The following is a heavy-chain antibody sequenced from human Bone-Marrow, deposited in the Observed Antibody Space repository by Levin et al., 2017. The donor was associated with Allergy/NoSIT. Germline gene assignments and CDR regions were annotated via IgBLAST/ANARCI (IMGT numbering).Heavy chain of an antibody. J-gene: IGHJ6*03. V-gene: IGHV1-2*06. D-gene: IGHD6-13*01. Sequence: ASVKVSCKASGYTFSDNYIYWVRQAPGQGLEWLGRINPNSSSTVYAQKFQGRVTLTRDKSISTVYIELTRLTSDDTATFYCARGRRTADGKNFYYYMDVWGKGTTVTVSS. CDR2: INPNSSST. CDR3: ARGRRTADGKNFYYYMDV. CDR1: GYTFSDNY.